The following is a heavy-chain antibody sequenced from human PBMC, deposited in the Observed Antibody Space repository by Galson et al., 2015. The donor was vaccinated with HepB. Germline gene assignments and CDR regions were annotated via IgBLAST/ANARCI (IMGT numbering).Heavy chain of an antibody. D-gene: IGHD3-10*01. V-gene: IGHV1-69*13. J-gene: IGHJ6*04. Sequence: SVKVSCKASGGTFSSYAISWVRQAPGQGLEWMGGIIPIFGTANYAQKFQGRVTITADESTSTAYMELSSLRSEDTAVYYCAHHHYGSGSYYLAPMDVWGKGTTVTVSS. CDR3: AHHHYGSGSYYLAPMDV. CDR1: GGTFSSYA. CDR2: IIPIFGTA.